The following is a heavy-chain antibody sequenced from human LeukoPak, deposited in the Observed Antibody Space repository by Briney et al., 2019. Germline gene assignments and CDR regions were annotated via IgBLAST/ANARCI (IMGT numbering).Heavy chain of an antibody. D-gene: IGHD3-10*01. CDR2: INHSGST. Sequence: SETLSLTCAVYGGSFSGYYWSWIRQPPGKGLERIGEINHSGSTNYNPSLKSRVTISVDTSKNQFSLKLSSVTAADTAVYYCARGPVPYYYGSWFDPWGQGTLVTVSS. CDR3: ARGPVPYYYGSWFDP. CDR1: GGSFSGYY. J-gene: IGHJ5*02. V-gene: IGHV4-34*01.